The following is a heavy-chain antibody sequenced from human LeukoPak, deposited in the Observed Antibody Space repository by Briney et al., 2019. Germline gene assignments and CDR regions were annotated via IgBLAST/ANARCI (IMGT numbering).Heavy chain of an antibody. V-gene: IGHV4-31*03. CDR1: GGSISSGGYY. CDR3: ARGAKNTIFGVVIMPWFDP. CDR2: IYYSGST. Sequence: SETLSLTCTVSGGSISSGGYYWSWIRQHPGKGLEWTGYIYYSGSTYYNPSLKSRVTISVDTSKNQFSLKLSSVTAADTAVYYCARGAKNTIFGVVIMPWFDPWGQGTLVTVSS. D-gene: IGHD3-3*01. J-gene: IGHJ5*02.